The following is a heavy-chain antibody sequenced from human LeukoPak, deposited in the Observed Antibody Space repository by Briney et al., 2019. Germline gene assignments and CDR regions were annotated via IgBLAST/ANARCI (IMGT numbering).Heavy chain of an antibody. V-gene: IGHV3-11*06. CDR2: ISSRTSDT. Sequence: PGGSLRLSCAASGFTFNSYAMSWIRQAPGKGLEWVSYISSRTSDTNYVDSVKGRFTISRDNAKNSLYLHMNSLRAEDTAVYYCTRVGSSGSVDYWGQGTLVTVSS. D-gene: IGHD1-1*01. CDR3: TRVGSSGSVDY. J-gene: IGHJ4*02. CDR1: GFTFNSYA.